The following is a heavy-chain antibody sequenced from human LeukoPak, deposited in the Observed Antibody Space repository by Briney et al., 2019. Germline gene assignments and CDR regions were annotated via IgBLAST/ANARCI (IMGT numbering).Heavy chain of an antibody. CDR1: GGSISSYY. CDR3: ARLGYNYYGSGSYYPPYYYYYYMDV. D-gene: IGHD3-10*01. J-gene: IGHJ6*03. CDR2: INHSGST. Sequence: PSETLSLTCTVSGGSISSYYWSWIRQPPGKGLEWIGEINHSGSTNYNPSLKSRVTISVDTSKNQFSLKLSSVTAADTAVYYCARLGYNYYGSGSYYPPYYYYYYMDVWGKGTTVTISS. V-gene: IGHV4-34*01.